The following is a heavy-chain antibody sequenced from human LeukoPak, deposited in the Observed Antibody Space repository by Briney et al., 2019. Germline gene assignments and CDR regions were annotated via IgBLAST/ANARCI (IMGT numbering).Heavy chain of an antibody. Sequence: ASVKVSCKASGYTFTAYYIHWVRQAPGQGLEWLGRINPNTGGTNYAQKFQGRVTTTRDTSISTAYMELSRLRSDDTAVYYCARASQDYYDSSGRGYFQEWGQGTLVTVSS. V-gene: IGHV1-2*06. CDR1: GYTFTAYY. J-gene: IGHJ1*01. D-gene: IGHD3-22*01. CDR2: INPNTGGT. CDR3: ARASQDYYDSSGRGYFQE.